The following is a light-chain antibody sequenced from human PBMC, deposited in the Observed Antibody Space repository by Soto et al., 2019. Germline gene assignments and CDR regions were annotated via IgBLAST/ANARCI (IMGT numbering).Light chain of an antibody. J-gene: IGKJ4*01. Sequence: DIQMTQSPSSLSASVGDRITITCQASQDINKYLNWYQQKLGKAPKLLIYDASNLQRGGPSRFSGSGSGTHFSLSISSPQPEDIATYYCQQSENGPLTFGGGTKVEIK. V-gene: IGKV1-33*01. CDR3: QQSENGPLT. CDR1: QDINKY. CDR2: DAS.